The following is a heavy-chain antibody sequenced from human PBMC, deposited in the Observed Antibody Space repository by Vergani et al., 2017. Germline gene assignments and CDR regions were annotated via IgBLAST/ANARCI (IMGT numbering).Heavy chain of an antibody. CDR3: ARARCIETCYMSNWLDS. V-gene: IGHV3-73*02. CDR2: IRGKTYNYAT. Sequence: EVQLVESGGGLVQPGGSLTLSCAASGFTFSGPAMHWVRQTSGKGLEWIGRIRGKTYNYATAYAVSVKGRFIISRDDSKKTADLQMNRLTIEDTAVYYCARARCIETCYMSNWLDSWVQGALVAVSS. D-gene: IGHD3-9*01. CDR1: GFTFSGPA. J-gene: IGHJ5*01.